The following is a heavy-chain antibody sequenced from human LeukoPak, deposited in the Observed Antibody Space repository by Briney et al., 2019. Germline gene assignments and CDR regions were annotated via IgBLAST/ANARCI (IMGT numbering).Heavy chain of an antibody. D-gene: IGHD6-13*01. CDR1: GYTFTSYY. CDR3: ATVPPPYSSSWSRNWFDP. CDR2: INPSGGST. J-gene: IGHJ5*02. Sequence: ASVKVSCKASGYTFTSYYMHWVRQAPGQGLEWMGIINPSGGSTSYAQKFQGRVTMTRDTSTSTVYMELSSLRSGDTAVYYCATVPPPYSSSWSRNWFDPWGQGTLVTVSS. V-gene: IGHV1-46*01.